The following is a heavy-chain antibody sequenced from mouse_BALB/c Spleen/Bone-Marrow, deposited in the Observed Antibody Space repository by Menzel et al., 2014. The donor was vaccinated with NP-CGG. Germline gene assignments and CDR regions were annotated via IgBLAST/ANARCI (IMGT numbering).Heavy chain of an antibody. CDR3: ARGYDGFAY. D-gene: IGHD2-2*01. J-gene: IGHJ3*01. V-gene: IGHV14-3*02. CDR2: IDPANGNT. CDR1: GFNIKDTY. Sequence: EVKLMESGAELVKPGASVKLSCTASGFNIKDTYMHWAKQRPEQGLEWIGRIDPANGNTKYDPKFQGKATITADTSSNTAYLQLSSLTSEDTAVYYCARGYDGFAYWGQGTLVTVSA.